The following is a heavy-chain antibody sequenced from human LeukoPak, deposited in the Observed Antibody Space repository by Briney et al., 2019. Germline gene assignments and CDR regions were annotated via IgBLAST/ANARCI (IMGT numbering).Heavy chain of an antibody. CDR3: AREVLGYDSSGFQYFDY. CDR1: GFTFSSYE. J-gene: IGHJ4*02. V-gene: IGHV3-48*03. D-gene: IGHD3-22*01. CDR2: ISSSGSTI. Sequence: GGSLRLSCAASGFTFSSYEMNWVRQAPGKGLEWVSYISSSGSTIYYADSVKGRFTISRDNAKNSLYLQMNSLRAEDTAVYYCAREVLGYDSSGFQYFDYWGQGTLVTVSS.